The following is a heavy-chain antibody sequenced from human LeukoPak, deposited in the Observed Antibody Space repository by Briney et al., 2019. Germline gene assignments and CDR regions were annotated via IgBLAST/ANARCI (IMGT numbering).Heavy chain of an antibody. CDR2: INPNSGGT. J-gene: IGHJ6*02. D-gene: IGHD6-25*01. CDR3: VRDHCVSSGYYEDYYYGMDV. CDR1: GYTFTGYY. Sequence: ASVKVSCKASGYTFTGYYMQWVRQAPGQGLEWMGWINPNSGGTNYAQKFQGRVTMTRDTSISTAYMELSRLRSDDTAVYFCVRDHCVSSGYYEDYYYGMDVWGRGTTVTVSS. V-gene: IGHV1-2*02.